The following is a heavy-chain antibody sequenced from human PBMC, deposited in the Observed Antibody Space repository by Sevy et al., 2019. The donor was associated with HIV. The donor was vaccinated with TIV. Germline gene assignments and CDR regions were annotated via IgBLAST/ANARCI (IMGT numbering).Heavy chain of an antibody. D-gene: IGHD3-10*01. CDR2: IYHSGST. J-gene: IGHJ4*02. V-gene: IGHV4-38-2*01. Sequence: SETLSLTCAVSGYSISSGYYWGWIRQPPGKGLEWIGSIYHSGSTYYNPSLKSRVTISVDTSKNQFSLKLSSVTAADTAVYYCARKNYYCSEPPSGSFDYWGQGTLVTVSS. CDR1: GYSISSGYY. CDR3: ARKNYYCSEPPSGSFDY.